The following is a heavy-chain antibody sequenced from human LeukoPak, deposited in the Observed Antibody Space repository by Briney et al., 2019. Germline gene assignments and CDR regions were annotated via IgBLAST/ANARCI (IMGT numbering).Heavy chain of an antibody. CDR3: ARGIAAAGKDYYGMDV. CDR1: GFTFTNYA. V-gene: IGHV3-13*05. D-gene: IGHD6-13*01. CDR2: IGTAGDP. Sequence: GGSLRLSCAASGFTFTNYAMSWVRQAPGKGLEWVSAIGTAGDPYYPGSVKGRFTISRENAKNSLYLQMNSLRAGDTAVYYCARGIAAAGKDYYGMDVWGQGTTVTVSS. J-gene: IGHJ6*02.